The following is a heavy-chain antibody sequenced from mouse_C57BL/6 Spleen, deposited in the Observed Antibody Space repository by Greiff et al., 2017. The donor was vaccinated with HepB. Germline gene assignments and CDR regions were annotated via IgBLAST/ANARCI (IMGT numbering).Heavy chain of an antibody. Sequence: LQESGAELVKPGASVKISCKASGYAFSSYWMNWVKQRPGKGLEWIGPIYPGAGDTNYNGKFKGKATLTADNYTSTAYMQLSRLTSEDSAVYFCGRGGYYAHFDYWGQGTTLTVSS. CDR3: GRGGYYAHFDY. CDR2: IYPGAGDT. J-gene: IGHJ2*01. CDR1: GYAFSSYW. D-gene: IGHD2-3*01. V-gene: IGHV1-80*01.